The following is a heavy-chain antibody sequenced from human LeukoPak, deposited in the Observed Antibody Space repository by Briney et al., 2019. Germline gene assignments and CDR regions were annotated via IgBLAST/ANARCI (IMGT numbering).Heavy chain of an antibody. Sequence: SVKVSCKASGHTFTSYYMHWVRRAPGQGLEWMGIINPSGGSTSYAQKFQGRVTMTRDTSTSTVYMELSSLRSEDTAVYYCAREPPGYAFDIWGQGAMVTVSS. CDR2: INPSGGST. J-gene: IGHJ3*02. CDR3: AREPPGYAFDI. V-gene: IGHV1-46*03. CDR1: GHTFTSYY. D-gene: IGHD3-10*01.